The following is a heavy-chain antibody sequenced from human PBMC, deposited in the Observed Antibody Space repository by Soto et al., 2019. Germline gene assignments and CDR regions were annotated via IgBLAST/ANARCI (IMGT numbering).Heavy chain of an antibody. D-gene: IGHD2-2*01. CDR1: GYTFTGYY. Sequence: ASVKVSCKASGYTFTGYYMRWVRQAPGQGLEWMGWINPNSGGTNYAQKFQGRVTMTRDTSISTAYMELSRLRSDDTAVYYCARSEEGYCSSTSCSYRYYFDYWGQGTLVTVSS. CDR3: ARSEEGYCSSTSCSYRYYFDY. V-gene: IGHV1-2*02. J-gene: IGHJ4*02. CDR2: INPNSGGT.